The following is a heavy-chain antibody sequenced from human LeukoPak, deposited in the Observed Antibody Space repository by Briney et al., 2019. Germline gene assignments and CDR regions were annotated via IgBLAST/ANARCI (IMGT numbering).Heavy chain of an antibody. CDR2: IYYSGTN. J-gene: IGHJ4*02. CDR3: ARGGAWAYYFDY. V-gene: IGHV4-59*01. D-gene: IGHD3-16*01. CDR1: GGSISSYY. Sequence: SQTLSLTCTVSGGSISSYYWSWIRQPPGKGLEWIGQIYYSGTNYYNPSLKSRVTISIDTSKNQFSLRLSPVTAADTAVYFCARGGAWAYYFDYWGQGTLVSVSS.